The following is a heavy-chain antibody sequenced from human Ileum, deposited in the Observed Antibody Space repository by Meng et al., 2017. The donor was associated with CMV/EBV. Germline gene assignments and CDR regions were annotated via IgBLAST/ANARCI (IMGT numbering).Heavy chain of an antibody. Sequence: QLQRRASGQGWVKLAETVPLPGTVLGAWISSVSDYWVWFRQSPGKGLEWIGTIYYTEITYYNPSLSSRVTMSLDTSTNQFSLQLTSVTAADTAIYYCARDQMQFYSSFSKGYFDYWGRGTLVTVSS. V-gene: IGHV4-39*07. CDR1: GAWISSVSDY. CDR3: ARDQMQFYSSFSKGYFDY. CDR2: IYYTEIT. J-gene: IGHJ4*02. D-gene: IGHD6-19*01.